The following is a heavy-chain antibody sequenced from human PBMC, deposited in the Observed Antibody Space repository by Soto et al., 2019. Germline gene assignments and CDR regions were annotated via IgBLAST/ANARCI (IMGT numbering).Heavy chain of an antibody. Sequence: QVQLVQSGAEVKKPGSSVKVSCKASGGTFSSYAISWVRQAPGQGLEWMGGIIPIFGTANYAQKFQGRVTITADESTSTAYMELSSMRSEDTAVYYCARSDYVWGSYRYPHLFDYWGQGTLVTVSS. V-gene: IGHV1-69*01. CDR2: IIPIFGTA. CDR3: ARSDYVWGSYRYPHLFDY. J-gene: IGHJ4*02. D-gene: IGHD3-16*02. CDR1: GGTFSSYA.